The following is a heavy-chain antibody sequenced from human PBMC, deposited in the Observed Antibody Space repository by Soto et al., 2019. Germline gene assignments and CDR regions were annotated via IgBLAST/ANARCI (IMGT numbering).Heavy chain of an antibody. CDR2: IIPFLGIA. CDR1: GGTFSSYT. CDR3: ARDRSNYGPHYYYYYYMDV. V-gene: IGHV1-69*08. J-gene: IGHJ6*03. D-gene: IGHD3-16*01. Sequence: QVQLVQSGAEVKKPGSSVKVSCKASGGTFSSYTISWVRQAPGQGLEWMGRIIPFLGIANYAQKFQGRVTITADKSTSTAYMELSSLRSEDTAVYYCARDRSNYGPHYYYYYYMDVWGKGTTVTVSS.